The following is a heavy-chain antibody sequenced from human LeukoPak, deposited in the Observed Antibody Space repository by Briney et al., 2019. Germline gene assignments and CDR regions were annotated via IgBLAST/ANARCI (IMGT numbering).Heavy chain of an antibody. Sequence: PGGSLGLSCAASGFTFSSYAMSWVRQAPGKGLEWVSAISGSGGSTYYADSVKGRFTISRDNSKNTLYLQMNSLRAEDTAVYYCAKEREYCSSTSCYRYWFDPWGQGTLVTVSS. J-gene: IGHJ5*02. CDR1: GFTFSSYA. V-gene: IGHV3-23*01. CDR3: AKEREYCSSTSCYRYWFDP. D-gene: IGHD2-2*01. CDR2: ISGSGGST.